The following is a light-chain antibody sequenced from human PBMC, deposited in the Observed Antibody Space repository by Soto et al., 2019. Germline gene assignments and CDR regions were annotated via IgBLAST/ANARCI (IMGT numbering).Light chain of an antibody. Sequence: DIVMTQSPLSLPVTPGEPASISCRSSESLLRDNGYNYLDWYLQKPGQSPQLLIYLGSSRASGVPDRFSGGGTDTDFTLKISRVEAEDVGVYYFMQVLQTPGTFGQGTKLEIK. CDR1: ESLLRDNGYNY. CDR3: MQVLQTPGT. J-gene: IGKJ2*01. V-gene: IGKV2-28*01. CDR2: LGS.